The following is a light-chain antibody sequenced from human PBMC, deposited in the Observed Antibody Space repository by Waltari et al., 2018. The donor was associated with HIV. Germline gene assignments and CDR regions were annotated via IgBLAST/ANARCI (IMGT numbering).Light chain of an antibody. CDR2: EDS. V-gene: IGLV3-10*01. J-gene: IGLJ3*02. Sequence: SYELTQPPSVSVSPGQTARITCSGDALPKKYAYWYQLKSGQAPMLVIYEDSKRPSGIPGRFSGTSSGTMATLTISGAQVEDEADYYCFSTDNVGDPCVFGGGTKVTVL. CDR3: FSTDNVGDPCV. CDR1: ALPKKY.